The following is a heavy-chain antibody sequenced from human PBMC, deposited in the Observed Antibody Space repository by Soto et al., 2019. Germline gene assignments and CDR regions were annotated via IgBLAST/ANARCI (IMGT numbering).Heavy chain of an antibody. Sequence: TSETLSLTCTVTGASVINDYWNWIRQPPGKGLEWIGFVYDSGSTSYNSSLKSRLTISVDTSKNQFSLKLSSVTAADTAVYYCVRQVGATGSYSYAVWGQGTTVTVSS. CDR2: VYDSGST. D-gene: IGHD1-26*01. J-gene: IGHJ6*02. CDR1: GASVINDY. V-gene: IGHV4-59*02. CDR3: VRQVGATGSYSYAV.